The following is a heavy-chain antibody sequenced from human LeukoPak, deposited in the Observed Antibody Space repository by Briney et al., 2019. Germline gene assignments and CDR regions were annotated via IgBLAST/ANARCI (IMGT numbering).Heavy chain of an antibody. Sequence: SVKVSCKASGGTFSSYAVSWVRQAPGQGLEWMGGIIPIFGTANYAQKFQGRVTITADESTSTAYMELSSLRSEDTAVYYCARGHSSGFSYYFDYWGQGTLVTVSS. V-gene: IGHV1-69*01. CDR2: IIPIFGTA. D-gene: IGHD6-19*01. CDR3: ARGHSSGFSYYFDY. CDR1: GGTFSSYA. J-gene: IGHJ4*02.